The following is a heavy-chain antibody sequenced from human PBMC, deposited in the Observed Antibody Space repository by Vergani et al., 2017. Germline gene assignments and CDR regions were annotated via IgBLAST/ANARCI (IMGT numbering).Heavy chain of an antibody. CDR2: IHTSGST. Sequence: QVQLQESGPGLVKPSQTLCLTCTVSGGSINSHNYYWGWIRQPAGEGLVWVGRIHTSGSTNYNPSLKSRVTMSEDTSKNPFSLNLTSVTAADTAVYFCARGSXLGGSCYRALFDYWGQGILVTVSS. J-gene: IGHJ4*02. CDR1: GGSINSHNYY. D-gene: IGHD2-15*01. CDR3: ARGSXLGGSCYRALFDY. V-gene: IGHV4-61*02.